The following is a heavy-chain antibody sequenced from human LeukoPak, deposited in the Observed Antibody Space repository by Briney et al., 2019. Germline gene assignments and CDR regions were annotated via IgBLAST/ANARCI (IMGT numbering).Heavy chain of an antibody. Sequence: GRSLRLSCAASEFTFDDYAMHWVRQAPRKGLEWDSGFSWNSDSIGYADSVKGRFTISRDNAKNSLYLQMNSLTAEDTALYYCAKEGYRYGDLGDSDYYYYMDVWDKGTTVTVSS. CDR3: AKEGYRYGDLGDSDYYYYMDV. D-gene: IGHD5-18*01. V-gene: IGHV3-9*01. CDR1: EFTFDDYA. CDR2: FSWNSDSI. J-gene: IGHJ6*03.